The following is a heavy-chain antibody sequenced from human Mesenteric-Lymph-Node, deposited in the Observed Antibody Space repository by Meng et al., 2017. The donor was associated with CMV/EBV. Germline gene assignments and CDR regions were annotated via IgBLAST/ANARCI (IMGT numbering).Heavy chain of an antibody. CDR2: IKHDGSAM. D-gene: IGHD7-27*01. CDR1: GFTFSNFW. V-gene: IGHV3-7*01. Sequence: GESLKISCAASGFTFSNFWMNWVRQAPGKGLEWVANIKHDGSAMYYVDSVKGRFTISRDNAKNSLYLQMNSLRVDDTAVYYCARSTPTQTDYWGWGQGTLVTVSS. J-gene: IGHJ4*02. CDR3: ARSTPTQTDYWG.